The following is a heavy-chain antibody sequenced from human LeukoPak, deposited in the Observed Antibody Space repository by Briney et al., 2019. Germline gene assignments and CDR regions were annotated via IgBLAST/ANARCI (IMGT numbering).Heavy chain of an antibody. CDR1: GGSISGSSYY. Sequence: PSETLSLTCTVSGGSISGSSYYWGWIRQPPGKGLEWIGSIYYSGSTYYNPSLKSRVTISVDTSKNQFSLKLSSVTAADTAVYYCARLHYGDIAFDYWGQGTLVTVSS. D-gene: IGHD4/OR15-4a*01. J-gene: IGHJ4*02. V-gene: IGHV4-39*01. CDR3: ARLHYGDIAFDY. CDR2: IYYSGST.